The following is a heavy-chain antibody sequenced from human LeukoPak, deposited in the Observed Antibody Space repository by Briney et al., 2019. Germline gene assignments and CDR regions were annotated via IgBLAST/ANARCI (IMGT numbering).Heavy chain of an antibody. CDR3: ARALYSSSWYFPFDY. CDR1: GYTVTSYG. CDR2: ISAYNGNT. J-gene: IGHJ4*02. V-gene: IGHV1-18*01. Sequence: ASVKVSCKASGYTVTSYGISWVRKAPGQGLEWMGWISAYNGNTNYSQKFQSRVTMTTDTSTSTAYTELRSLRSDDTAVYYCARALYSSSWYFPFDYWGQGALVTVSS. D-gene: IGHD6-13*01.